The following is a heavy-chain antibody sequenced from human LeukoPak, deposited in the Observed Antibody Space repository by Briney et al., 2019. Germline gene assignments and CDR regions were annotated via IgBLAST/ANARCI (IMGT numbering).Heavy chain of an antibody. J-gene: IGHJ4*02. D-gene: IGHD4-17*01. Sequence: GGCLRLSCAASGFTFSSYSMNCVRQAPGKGLEWVSSISSSSSYIYYADSVKGRFTISRDNAKTSLYLQMNSLRAEDTAVYYCARDDYGGIDYWGQGPLVTVSS. CDR1: GFTFSSYS. V-gene: IGHV3-21*01. CDR3: ARDDYGGIDY. CDR2: ISSSSSYI.